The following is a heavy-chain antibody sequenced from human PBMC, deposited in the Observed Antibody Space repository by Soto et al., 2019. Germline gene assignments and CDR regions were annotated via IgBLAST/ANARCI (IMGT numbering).Heavy chain of an antibody. CDR2: ISSSSSYI. D-gene: IGHD6-6*01. CDR3: ARDAPPFIAARSWHAFDI. V-gene: IGHV3-21*01. J-gene: IGHJ3*02. CDR1: GFTFSSYS. Sequence: GGSLRLSCAASGFTFSSYSMNWVRQAPGKGLEWVSSISSSSSYIYYADSVKGRFTISRDNAKNSLYLQMNSLRAEDTAVYYCARDAPPFIAARSWHAFDIWGQGTMVTVSS.